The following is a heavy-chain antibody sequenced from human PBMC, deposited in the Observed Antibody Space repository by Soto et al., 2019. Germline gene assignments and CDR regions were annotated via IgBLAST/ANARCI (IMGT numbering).Heavy chain of an antibody. CDR1: GGSIRDYY. D-gene: IGHD5-12*01. CDR3: ARGHSAYES. V-gene: IGHV4-59*01. Sequence: PSETLSLTCTVSGGSIRDYYWSWIRQPPGKGLEWIGYVYYTGSTNYNPPLKSRVTISVDTSKNQFSLTLSSVTAADTAVYYCARGHSAYESWGQGTLVTVSS. CDR2: VYYTGST. J-gene: IGHJ4*02.